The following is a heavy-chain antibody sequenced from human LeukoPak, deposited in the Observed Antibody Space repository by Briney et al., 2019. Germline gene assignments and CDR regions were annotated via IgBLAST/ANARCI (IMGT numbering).Heavy chain of an antibody. CDR1: GYTFTSYG. Sequence: ASVKVSCKASGYTFTSYGISWVRQAPGQGLEWMGWISAYNGNTDYAQKLQGRVTMTTDTSTSTAYMELRSLRSDDTAVYYCARGGGNCSSTSCSAFDFWGQGTLVTVSS. D-gene: IGHD2-2*01. J-gene: IGHJ4*02. CDR2: ISAYNGNT. CDR3: ARGGGNCSSTSCSAFDF. V-gene: IGHV1-18*01.